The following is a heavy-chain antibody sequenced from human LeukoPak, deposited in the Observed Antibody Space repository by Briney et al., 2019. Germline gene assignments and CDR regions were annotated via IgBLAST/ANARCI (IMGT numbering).Heavy chain of an antibody. V-gene: IGHV4-34*01. CDR2: INHRGDT. Sequence: SETLSLTCAVYGGSFSAYYWSWIRQSPGKGLEWIEEINHRGDTNYNPSVKSRVSISVDTSKNQFSLKVTSLTAADTAVYYCARGPTIGETGYFDYWGQGTLVTVSS. CDR1: GGSFSAYY. D-gene: IGHD1-1*01. J-gene: IGHJ4*03. CDR3: ARGPTIGETGYFDY.